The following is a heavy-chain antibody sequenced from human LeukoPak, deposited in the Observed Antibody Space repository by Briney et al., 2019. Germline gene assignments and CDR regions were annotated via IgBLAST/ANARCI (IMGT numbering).Heavy chain of an antibody. Sequence: TGGSLRLSCAASGFTFSSNSMTWVRQAPGKGLEWVAVTRFDGSIKQYADSVKGRFTISRDDSKNTLYLQMNFLKSEDTAVYYCARWGGTRQYYFDYWGQGTLVTVSS. J-gene: IGHJ4*02. D-gene: IGHD1-1*01. CDR1: GFTFSSNS. CDR3: ARWGGTRQYYFDY. CDR2: TRFDGSIK. V-gene: IGHV3-33*08.